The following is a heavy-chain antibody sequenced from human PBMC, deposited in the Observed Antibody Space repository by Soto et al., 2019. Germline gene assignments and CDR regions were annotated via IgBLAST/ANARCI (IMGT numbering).Heavy chain of an antibody. V-gene: IGHV3-74*01. CDR1: GLTFSSYW. Sequence: EVQLVESGGGLVQPGGSLRLSCEASGLTFSSYWMHWVRQAPGKGLVWVSRIHRDENSTSYADSVKGRFTISRDNAKNALYLQMSSLRAEDTAVYYCARDGAYCGGDCYSLWYFDLWGRGTLVTVSS. J-gene: IGHJ2*01. CDR3: ARDGAYCGGDCYSLWYFDL. CDR2: IHRDENST. D-gene: IGHD2-21*02.